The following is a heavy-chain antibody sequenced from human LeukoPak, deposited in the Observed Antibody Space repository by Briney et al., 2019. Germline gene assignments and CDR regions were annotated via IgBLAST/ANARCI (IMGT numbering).Heavy chain of an antibody. J-gene: IGHJ4*02. D-gene: IGHD6-13*01. Sequence: ASVKVSCKASGYTFTGYYMHWVRQAPGQGLEWMGRINPNSGGTNYAQKFQGRVTMNRDTSISTAYMELSRLRSDDTAVYYCARVIAAAGTQYFDYWDQGTLVTVSP. CDR3: ARVIAAAGTQYFDY. V-gene: IGHV1-2*06. CDR2: INPNSGGT. CDR1: GYTFTGYY.